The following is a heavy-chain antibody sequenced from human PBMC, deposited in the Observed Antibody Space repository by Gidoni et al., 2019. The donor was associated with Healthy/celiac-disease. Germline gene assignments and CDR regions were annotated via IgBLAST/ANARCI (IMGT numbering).Heavy chain of an antibody. CDR1: GGSISSYY. Sequence: QVQLQVSGPGLVKPSETLSLTCTVSGGSISSYYGSWIRQPPGKGLEWIGYIYYSGSTNYNPSLKSRVTISVDTSKNQFSLKLSSVTAADTAVYYCARGGYSSGWYRYYFDYWGQGTLVTVSS. CDR3: ARGGYSSGWYRYYFDY. V-gene: IGHV4-59*01. CDR2: IYYSGST. J-gene: IGHJ4*02. D-gene: IGHD6-19*01.